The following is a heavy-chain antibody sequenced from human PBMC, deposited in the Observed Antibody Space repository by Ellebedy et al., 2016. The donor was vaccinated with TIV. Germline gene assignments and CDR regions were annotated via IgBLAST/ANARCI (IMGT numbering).Heavy chain of an antibody. CDR2: IYASGST. D-gene: IGHD2-2*01. V-gene: IGHV4-61*02. CDR3: ARQGCSSTSCYPLPGY. CDR1: GGSINSDSDY. Sequence: SETLSLTXTVSGGSINSDSDYWSWIRQPAGKGLEWIGRIYASGSTSYNPSLQSRVTISVDTSKNQFSLKLSSVTAADTAVYYCARQGCSSTSCYPLPGYWGQGTLVTVSS. J-gene: IGHJ4*02.